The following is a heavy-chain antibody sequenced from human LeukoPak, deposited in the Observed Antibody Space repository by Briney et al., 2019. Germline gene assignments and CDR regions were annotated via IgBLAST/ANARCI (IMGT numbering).Heavy chain of an antibody. CDR2: IYSSGST. V-gene: IGHV4-39*01. CDR1: GVSISSSRYS. D-gene: IGHD1-26*01. CDR3: ASTRRSGSHLDAFDI. J-gene: IGHJ3*02. Sequence: SETLSLTCTVSGVSISSSRYSWGWIRQPPGKGLEWIGSIYSSGSTYYNPSLKSRVSISVDTSKNQFSLKLSSVTAADTAVYYCASTRRSGSHLDAFDIWGQGTMVTVSS.